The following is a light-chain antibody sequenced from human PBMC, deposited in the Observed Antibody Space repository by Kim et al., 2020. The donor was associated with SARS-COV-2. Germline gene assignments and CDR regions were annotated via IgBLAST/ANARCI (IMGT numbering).Light chain of an antibody. CDR1: SLRSYY. V-gene: IGLV3-19*01. Sequence: ALGQTVRITCQGDSLRSYYASWYQQKPGQAPVRVIYGKNNRPSGIPDRFSGSSSGNTASLTITGAQAEDEADYYGNSRDSSGNHVVFGGGTQLTVL. CDR3: NSRDSSGNHVV. CDR2: GKN. J-gene: IGLJ2*01.